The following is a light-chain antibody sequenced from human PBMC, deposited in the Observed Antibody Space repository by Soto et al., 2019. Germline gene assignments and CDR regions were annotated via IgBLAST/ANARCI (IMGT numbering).Light chain of an antibody. CDR3: QQYGSSPRT. Sequence: EIVLTQSPGTLSLSPGERATLSCRASQSVSSSYLAWYQQKPGQAPRLIIYGASSRATGIPDRFSGSGSGKDFTLTISRLEPEEFAVYYCQQYGSSPRTFGQGTKLEIK. CDR1: QSVSSSY. CDR2: GAS. V-gene: IGKV3-20*01. J-gene: IGKJ2*01.